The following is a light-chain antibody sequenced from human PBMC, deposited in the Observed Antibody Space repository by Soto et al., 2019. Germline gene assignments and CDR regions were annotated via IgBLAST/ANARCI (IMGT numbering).Light chain of an antibody. Sequence: DIQMTQSPGSLSASVEDRVTITCRASQSITTHLNWYQQKPGKAPKLLIYAASSLQSGVPSRFSGSGSGTDFTLTINSLQPEDFATYYCQQTYSSPPGAFGQGTKVDIK. CDR3: QQTYSSPPGA. CDR2: AAS. V-gene: IGKV1-39*01. J-gene: IGKJ1*01. CDR1: QSITTH.